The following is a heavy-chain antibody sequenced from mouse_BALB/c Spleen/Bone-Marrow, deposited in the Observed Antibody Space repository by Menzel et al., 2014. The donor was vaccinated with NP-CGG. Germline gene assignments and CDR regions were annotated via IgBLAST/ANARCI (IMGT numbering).Heavy chain of an antibody. CDR2: IWAGGGT. Sequence: VQLVESGPGLVAPSQSLSITCTVSGFSLTSYGVHWVRQPPGKGLEWLGVIWAGGGTNYNSALMSRLSISKDNSKSQVFLKMNSLQTDDTAMYYCAREGGYYYGSRVAWFAYWGQGTLVTVSA. J-gene: IGHJ3*01. V-gene: IGHV2-9*02. D-gene: IGHD1-1*01. CDR1: GFSLTSYG. CDR3: AREGGYYYGSRVAWFAY.